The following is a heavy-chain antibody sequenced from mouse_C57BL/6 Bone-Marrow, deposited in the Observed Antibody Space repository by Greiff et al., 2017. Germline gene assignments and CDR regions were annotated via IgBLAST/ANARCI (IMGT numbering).Heavy chain of an antibody. CDR3: TTTRAWFAY. CDR1: GFNIKDDY. V-gene: IGHV14-4*01. J-gene: IGHJ3*01. CDR2: IDPENGDT. Sequence: EVQLQQSGAELVRPGASVKLSCTASGFNIKDDYMHWVKQRPEQGLEWIGWIDPENGDTEYASKFQGKATITADTSSNTDYLQLSSLTSEDTAVYYCTTTRAWFAYWGQGTLVTVSA.